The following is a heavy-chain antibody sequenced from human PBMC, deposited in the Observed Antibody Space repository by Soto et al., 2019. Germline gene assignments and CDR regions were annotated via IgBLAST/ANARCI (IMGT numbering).Heavy chain of an antibody. CDR3: ARISARRNDFDV. CDR1: NYLFGAFG. Sequence: QVQLVQSGAEVKNPGASVKVSCQASNYLFGAFGISWVRQAPGQGLEWMGLITPYNGNTHYAEKFQDRVTMTADKSTTTAYMEVRRLTSDDTAVYFCARISARRNDFDVWGQGTVVTVSS. J-gene: IGHJ3*01. CDR2: ITPYNGNT. V-gene: IGHV1-18*01.